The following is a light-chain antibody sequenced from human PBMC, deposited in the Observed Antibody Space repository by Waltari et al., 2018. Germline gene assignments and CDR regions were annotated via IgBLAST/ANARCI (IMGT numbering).Light chain of an antibody. V-gene: IGKV1-NL1*01. CDR2: AAS. CDR1: QVIGNA. CDR3: QQYYSIALN. J-gene: IGKJ4*01. Sequence: DLQMPQSPSTLSASICVRVTITCRASQVIGNALAWYQQKPGKAPKLLFYAASRLESGVPSRFSGSGSGTDYTLTISSLQPEDFATYYCQQYYSIALNFGGGTKVEIK.